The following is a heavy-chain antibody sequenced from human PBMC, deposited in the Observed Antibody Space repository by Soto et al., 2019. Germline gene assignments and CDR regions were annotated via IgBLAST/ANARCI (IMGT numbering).Heavy chain of an antibody. D-gene: IGHD6-19*01. CDR3: ARDPIPTQCLDPAYFDY. J-gene: IGHJ4*02. CDR1: GFTFSSYS. V-gene: IGHV3-21*01. CDR2: ISSSSSYI. Sequence: EVQLVESGGGLVKPGGSLRLSCAASGFTFSSYSMNWVRQAPGKGLEWVSSISSSSSYIYYADSVKGRFTISRDNAKNSLYLQMNSLRAEDTAVYYCARDPIPTQCLDPAYFDYWGQGTLVTISS.